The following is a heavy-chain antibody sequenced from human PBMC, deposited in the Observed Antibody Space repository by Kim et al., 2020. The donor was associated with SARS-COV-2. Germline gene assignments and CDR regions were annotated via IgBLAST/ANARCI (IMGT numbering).Heavy chain of an antibody. CDR3: ARALGDVVVPAAIGSSAFDI. J-gene: IGHJ3*02. CDR2: IYYSGST. CDR1: GGSISSYY. V-gene: IGHV4-59*13. D-gene: IGHD2-2*02. Sequence: SETLSLTCTVSGGSISSYYWSWIRQPPGKGLEWIGYIYYSGSTNYNPSLKSRVTISVDTSKNQFSLKLSSVTAADTAVYYCARALGDVVVPAAIGSSAFDIWGQGTMVTVSS.